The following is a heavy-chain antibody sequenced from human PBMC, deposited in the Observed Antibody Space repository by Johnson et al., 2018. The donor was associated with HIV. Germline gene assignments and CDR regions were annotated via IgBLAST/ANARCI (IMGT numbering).Heavy chain of an antibody. CDR3: AKGDRYNWNYVSAFDI. Sequence: EMQLVESGGGLVQPGGSLRLSCAASGFTFSNYAMNWVRQAPGKGLEWVSAISGSGGSTYSVDSVKGRFTISRDNSKNTLYLQMNSLRAEDTAVYYCAKGDRYNWNYVSAFDIWGQGTMVTVSS. D-gene: IGHD1-7*01. CDR1: GFTFSNYA. J-gene: IGHJ3*02. V-gene: IGHV3-23*04. CDR2: ISGSGGST.